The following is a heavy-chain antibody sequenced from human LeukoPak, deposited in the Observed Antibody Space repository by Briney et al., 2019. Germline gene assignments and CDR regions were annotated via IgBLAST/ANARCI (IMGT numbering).Heavy chain of an antibody. CDR2: IMPVFGTP. D-gene: IGHD3-3*01. J-gene: IGHJ6*03. Sequence: SVKVSCKASGGTFSGYSITWVRQAPGQGLEWMGGIMPVFGTPKYAQTFQGRVTITADDSTSTTYMELSRLRSEDTAVYYCAREGKEYLWGYYYYMDVWGKGTTVTVSS. CDR1: GGTFSGYS. V-gene: IGHV1-69*13. CDR3: AREGKEYLWGYYYYMDV.